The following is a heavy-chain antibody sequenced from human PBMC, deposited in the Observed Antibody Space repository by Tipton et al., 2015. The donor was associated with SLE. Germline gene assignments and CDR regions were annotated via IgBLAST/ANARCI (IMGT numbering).Heavy chain of an antibody. CDR2: IYYSGST. Sequence: LRLSCTVSGGSISSSSYYWGWIRQPPGKGLEWIGSIYYSGSTYYNPSLKSRVTISVDTSKNQFSLKLSSVTAADTAVYYCARVSVVVAYDAFDIWGQGTMVTVSS. CDR3: ARVSVVVAYDAFDI. CDR1: GGSISSSSYY. D-gene: IGHD3-22*01. V-gene: IGHV4-39*07. J-gene: IGHJ3*02.